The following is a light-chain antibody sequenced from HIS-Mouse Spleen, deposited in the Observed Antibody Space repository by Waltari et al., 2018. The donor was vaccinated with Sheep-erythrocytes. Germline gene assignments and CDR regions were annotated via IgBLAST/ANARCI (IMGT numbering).Light chain of an antibody. J-gene: IGLJ2*01. CDR2: DVS. CDR1: SSDVGGYNY. Sequence: QSALTQPRSVSGSPGQSVTISCTGTSSDVGGYNYVSLYQQHPGNAPKLMIYDVSKRPSGVPDRFAGSKSGNTASLSISGLQAEDEADYYCCSYAGSYTLVFGGGTKLTVL. CDR3: CSYAGSYTLV. V-gene: IGLV2-11*01.